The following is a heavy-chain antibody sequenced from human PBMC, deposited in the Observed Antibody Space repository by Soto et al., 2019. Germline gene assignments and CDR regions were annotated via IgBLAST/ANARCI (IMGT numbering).Heavy chain of an antibody. CDR1: GGSFSDYY. CDR3: GIGGWYPDYFDY. Sequence: SETLSLTCAVYGGSFSDYYWSWIRQPPGKGLEWIGEINHSGGTDYNPSLKSRVSISADTSKNQFSLRLSSVTAADTAVYYCGIGGWYPDYFDYWGQGTLVTVSS. J-gene: IGHJ4*02. D-gene: IGHD6-19*01. V-gene: IGHV4-34*01. CDR2: INHSGGT.